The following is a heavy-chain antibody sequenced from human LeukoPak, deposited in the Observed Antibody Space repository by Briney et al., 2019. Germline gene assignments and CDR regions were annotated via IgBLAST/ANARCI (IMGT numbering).Heavy chain of an antibody. Sequence: PSETLSLTCTVSGGSISSSSYYWGWIRQPPGKGLEWIGSIYYSGSTYYNPSLKSRVTISVDTSKNQFSLKLSSVTAADTAVYYCARGYCSGGSCYAPFDYWGQGTLVTVSS. CDR2: IYYSGST. J-gene: IGHJ4*02. CDR1: GGSISSSSYY. CDR3: ARGYCSGGSCYAPFDY. V-gene: IGHV4-39*07. D-gene: IGHD2-15*01.